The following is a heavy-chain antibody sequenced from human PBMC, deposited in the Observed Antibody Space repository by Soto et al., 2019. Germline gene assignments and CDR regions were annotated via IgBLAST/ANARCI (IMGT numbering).Heavy chain of an antibody. CDR3: ARVTSGYRPHFEY. V-gene: IGHV4-59*01. CDR1: GGSISGYY. D-gene: IGHD3-3*01. Sequence: QVQLQESGPGLVKPSETLSLTCTVSGGSISGYYWSWIRQPPGKGLESIGYIYYSGSTNYKPSLMSRATISVDTSQNQFPLKLSSVTAADTAVYYCARVTSGYRPHFEYWGQGTLVTVSS. CDR2: IYYSGST. J-gene: IGHJ4*02.